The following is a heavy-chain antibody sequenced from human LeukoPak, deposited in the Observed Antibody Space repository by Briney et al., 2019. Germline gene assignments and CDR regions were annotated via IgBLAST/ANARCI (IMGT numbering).Heavy chain of an antibody. CDR2: IGSKSRTI. D-gene: IGHD2-15*01. CDR1: GFSFSSYG. Sequence: GGSLRLSCASSGFSFSSYGMNWVRQAPGKGLEWLSYIGSKSRTIYYADSVRGRFTISSDNAENSLYLQMRSLRAEDTAVFYCARTLSSCTGGKCYTSYYYAMDVWGQGTTVTVSS. J-gene: IGHJ6*02. V-gene: IGHV3-48*01. CDR3: ARTLSSCTGGKCYTSYYYAMDV.